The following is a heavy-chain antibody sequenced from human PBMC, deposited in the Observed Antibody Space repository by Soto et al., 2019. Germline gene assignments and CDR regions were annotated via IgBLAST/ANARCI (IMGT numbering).Heavy chain of an antibody. Sequence: ASVKVSCKASGYTFTSYYMHWVRQAPGQGLEWMGIINPSGGSTSYAQKFQGRVTMTRDTSTSTVYMELSSLRSEDTAVYYCARVESEQQLEYYYYGMDVWGQGTTVTVSS. D-gene: IGHD6-13*01. V-gene: IGHV1-46*01. CDR1: GYTFTSYY. CDR2: INPSGGST. J-gene: IGHJ6*02. CDR3: ARVESEQQLEYYYYGMDV.